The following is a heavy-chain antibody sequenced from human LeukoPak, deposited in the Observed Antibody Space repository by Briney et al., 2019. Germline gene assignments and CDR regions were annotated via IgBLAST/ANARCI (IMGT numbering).Heavy chain of an antibody. CDR3: ARGPYSYDSSGAFDI. D-gene: IGHD3-22*01. CDR1: GDSISSGDYY. Sequence: SQTLSLTCTVSGDSISSGDYYWSWIRQPAGKGLEWIGRISSSGSTNYNPSLKSRVTISVDTSKNQFSLKLSSVTAADTAVYFCARGPYSYDSSGAFDIWGQGTMVTVPS. CDR2: ISSSGST. V-gene: IGHV4-61*02. J-gene: IGHJ3*02.